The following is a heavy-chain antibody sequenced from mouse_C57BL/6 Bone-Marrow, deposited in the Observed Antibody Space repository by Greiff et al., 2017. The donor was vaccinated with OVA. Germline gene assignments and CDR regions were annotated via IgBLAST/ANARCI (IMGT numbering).Heavy chain of an antibody. CDR3: ARFLYDYDFFDY. Sequence: VKLQQPGAELVRPGSSVKLSCKASGYTFTSYWMDWVKQRPGQGLEWIGNIYPSDSETHYNQKFKDKATLTVDKSSSTAYMQLSSLTSEDSAVYYCARFLYDYDFFDYWGQGTTLTVSS. D-gene: IGHD2-4*01. V-gene: IGHV1-61*01. CDR2: IYPSDSET. CDR1: GYTFTSYW. J-gene: IGHJ2*01.